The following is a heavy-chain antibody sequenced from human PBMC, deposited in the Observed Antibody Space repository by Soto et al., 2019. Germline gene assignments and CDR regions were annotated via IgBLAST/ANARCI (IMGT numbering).Heavy chain of an antibody. J-gene: IGHJ6*02. CDR1: GYSFTSYL. V-gene: IGHV5-51*01. CDR3: ARRESAYYYGMDV. CDR2: IYPGDSDT. Sequence: GESLKISCKGSGYSFTSYLIGWVRQMPGKGLEWMGIIYPGDSDTRYSPSFQGQVTISADKSISTAYLQWSSLKASDTAVYYCARRESAYYYGMDVWGQGTTVTVSS.